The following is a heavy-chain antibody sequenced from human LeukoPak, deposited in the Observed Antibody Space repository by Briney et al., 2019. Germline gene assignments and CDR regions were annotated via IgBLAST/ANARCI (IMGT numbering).Heavy chain of an antibody. J-gene: IGHJ4*02. Sequence: SGTLSLTCTVSGDFISGSYWSWIRQPAGKGLEWVGRIYTTGTANYNPSLTSRVTMSVDTSKKQLSLTLTSVTAADTAVYYCATFGGEGGFLHYWGQGILVAVSS. CDR2: IYTTGTA. CDR3: ATFGGEGGFLHY. CDR1: GDFISGSY. D-gene: IGHD4-23*01. V-gene: IGHV4-4*07.